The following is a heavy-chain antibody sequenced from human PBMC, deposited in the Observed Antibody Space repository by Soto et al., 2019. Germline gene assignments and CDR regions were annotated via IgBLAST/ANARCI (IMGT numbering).Heavy chain of an antibody. Sequence: PSETLSLTCTVSGGSISSSSYYWGWIRQPPGKGLEWIGNIYHSGSTYYNPSLKSRVTISVDTSKNQFSLKLSSVTAADTAVYYCARGLKTGLDYFDYWGQGTLVTVSS. V-gene: IGHV4-39*01. CDR2: IYHSGST. J-gene: IGHJ4*02. CDR1: GGSISSSSYY. CDR3: ARGLKTGLDYFDY. D-gene: IGHD4-17*01.